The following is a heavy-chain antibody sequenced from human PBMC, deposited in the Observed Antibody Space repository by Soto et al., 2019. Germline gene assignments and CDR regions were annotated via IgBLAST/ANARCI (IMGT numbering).Heavy chain of an antibody. CDR2: IYFSGNT. CDR1: GDSVSSRNYY. CDR3: ARHARMATTDICWFDS. D-gene: IGHD1-1*01. V-gene: IGHV4-39*01. Sequence: PSETLSLTCTVSGDSVSSRNYYWGWIRQPPGKGLEWIGSIYFSGNTYYNPSLKSRVTISVDTSKNQFSLKLSSVSAADTALYYCARHARMATTDICWFDSWGPGTLVTVS. J-gene: IGHJ5*01.